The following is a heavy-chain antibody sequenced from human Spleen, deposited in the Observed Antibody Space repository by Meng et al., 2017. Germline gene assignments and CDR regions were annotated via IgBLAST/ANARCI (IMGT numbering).Heavy chain of an antibody. CDR1: GGSISSYY. D-gene: IGHD5-18*01. V-gene: IGHV4-59*12. Sequence: SETLSLTCTVSGGSISSYYWSWIRQPPGKGLEWIGYIYYSGSTYYNPSLKSLVTISVDTSKNQFSLKLSSVTAADTAVYYCARVLLVQLEGPFDIWGQGTMVTVSS. J-gene: IGHJ3*02. CDR2: IYYSGST. CDR3: ARVLLVQLEGPFDI.